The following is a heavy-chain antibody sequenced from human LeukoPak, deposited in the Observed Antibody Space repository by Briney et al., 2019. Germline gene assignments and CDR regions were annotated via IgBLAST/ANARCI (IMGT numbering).Heavy chain of an antibody. D-gene: IGHD2-8*01. CDR1: GFTFSSYS. V-gene: IGHV3-21*04. J-gene: IGHJ6*03. Sequence: NPGGSLRLSCAASGFTFSSYSMNWVRQAPGKGLEWVSSISSSSSYIYYADSVKGRFTISRDNAKNSLYLQMNSLRAEDTAVYYCANGNRCTSPNCLGYYYFYMDVWGKGTTVTVSS. CDR2: ISSSSSYI. CDR3: ANGNRCTSPNCLGYYYFYMDV.